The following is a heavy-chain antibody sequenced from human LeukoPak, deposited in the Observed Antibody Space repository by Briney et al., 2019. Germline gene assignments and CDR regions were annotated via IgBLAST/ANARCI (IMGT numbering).Heavy chain of an antibody. J-gene: IGHJ4*02. Sequence: KPGGSLRLSCAASGFTFSSYSMNWVRQAPGKGLEWVSSISSSSSYIYYADSVKGRFTISRDNAKNSLYLQMNSLRAEDTAVYYCARGSPDNYVCTYWGQGTLVTVSS. V-gene: IGHV3-21*01. D-gene: IGHD4-11*01. CDR2: ISSSSSYI. CDR1: GFTFSSYS. CDR3: ARGSPDNYVCTY.